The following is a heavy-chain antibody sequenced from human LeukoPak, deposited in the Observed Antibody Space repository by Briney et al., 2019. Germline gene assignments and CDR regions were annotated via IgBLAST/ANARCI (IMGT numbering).Heavy chain of an antibody. J-gene: IGHJ4*02. V-gene: IGHV3-23*01. CDR1: AFTFSSYA. D-gene: IGHD5-24*01. CDR3: AKYRDGYNVGFDY. CDR2: ISDSGDST. Sequence: PGGSLRLSCAASAFTFSSYAMSWVRQAPGKGLEWVSVISDSGDSTYYADSVKGRFTISRDNSKNTLYLQMNSLRAEDTAVYYCAKYRDGYNVGFDYWGQGTLVTVSP.